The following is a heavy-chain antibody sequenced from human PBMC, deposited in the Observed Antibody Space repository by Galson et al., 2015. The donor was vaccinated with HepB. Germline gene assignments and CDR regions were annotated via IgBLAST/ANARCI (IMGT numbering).Heavy chain of an antibody. V-gene: IGHV3-48*02. D-gene: IGHD3-16*01. CDR1: RFTFSAYS. CDR2: ISHTLTLI. CDR3: ARDYAWYFGL. J-gene: IGHJ2*01. Sequence: SQRLSCAASRFTFSAYSMNWVRQAPGKGPEWVAYISHTLTLIHYADSVKGRFTISRDNAKNSLYLQMNNLRDEDTAIYYCARDYAWYFGLWGRGTLVTVSS.